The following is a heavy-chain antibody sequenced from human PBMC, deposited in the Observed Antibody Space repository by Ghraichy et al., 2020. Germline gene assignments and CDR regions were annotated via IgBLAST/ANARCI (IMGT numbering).Heavy chain of an antibody. D-gene: IGHD6-13*01. Sequence: GESLNISCAASGFTFSSYGMHWVRQAPGKGLEWVAFIRYDGSNKYYADSVKGRFTISRDNSKNTLYLQMNSLRAEDTAVYYCAKGGAAAFYYMDVWGKGTTVTVSS. V-gene: IGHV3-30*02. CDR2: IRYDGSNK. J-gene: IGHJ6*03. CDR3: AKGGAAAFYYMDV. CDR1: GFTFSSYG.